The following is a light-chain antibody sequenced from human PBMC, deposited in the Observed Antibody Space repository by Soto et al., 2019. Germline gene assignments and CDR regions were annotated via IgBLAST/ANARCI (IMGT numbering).Light chain of an antibody. Sequence: QSVLTQPPSASGTPGQRVTISCSGSSSNIGSNTVNWYQQLPGTAPKLLIYSNNQRPSGVPDRFSGSKSGTSASLAISGLQAEDEADYYCGEWDDSLKGVVFGGGTKLTVL. J-gene: IGLJ2*01. CDR1: SSNIGSNT. V-gene: IGLV1-44*01. CDR3: GEWDDSLKGVV. CDR2: SNN.